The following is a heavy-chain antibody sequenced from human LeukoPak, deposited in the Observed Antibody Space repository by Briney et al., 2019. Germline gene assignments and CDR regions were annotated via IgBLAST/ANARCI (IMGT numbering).Heavy chain of an antibody. Sequence: SVKVSCKASGGTFSSYAISWVRQPPGQGLEWMGRIIPIFGTANYAQKFQGRVTITTDESTSTAYMELSSLRSEDTAVYYCARSYGGNGDIYFDYWGQGTLVTVSS. D-gene: IGHD4/OR15-4a*01. CDR1: GGTFSSYA. CDR2: IIPIFGTA. J-gene: IGHJ4*02. CDR3: ARSYGGNGDIYFDY. V-gene: IGHV1-69*05.